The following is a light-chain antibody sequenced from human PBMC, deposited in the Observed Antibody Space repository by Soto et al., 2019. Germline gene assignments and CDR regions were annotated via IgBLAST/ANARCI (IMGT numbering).Light chain of an antibody. CDR3: QQSYSTPRT. J-gene: IGKJ1*01. CDR1: QSISSY. V-gene: IGKV1-39*01. CDR2: AAS. Sequence: DIQMTQSPSSLSASVGDRVTITCRASQSISSYLNWYQQKPGKAPKLLIYAASSLKSGVQSRFSGSGSGTDFTLTISSLQPEDFATYYCQQSYSTPRTFGQGTKVDIK.